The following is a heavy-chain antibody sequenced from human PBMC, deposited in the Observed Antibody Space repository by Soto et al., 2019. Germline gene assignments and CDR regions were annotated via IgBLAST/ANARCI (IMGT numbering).Heavy chain of an antibody. V-gene: IGHV2-5*02. J-gene: IGHJ6*03. D-gene: IGHD2-2*01. CDR1: GFSLSTSGVG. Sequence: QITLKESGPTLVKPTQTLTLTCTFSGFSLSTSGVGVGWIRQPPGKALEWLAPIYWDDDKRYSPSLKSRLTITKDTSKTQVVLTMTNMDPVDTATYYCARQSSTSCWYYMDVWGKGTTVTVSS. CDR2: IYWDDDK. CDR3: ARQSSTSCWYYMDV.